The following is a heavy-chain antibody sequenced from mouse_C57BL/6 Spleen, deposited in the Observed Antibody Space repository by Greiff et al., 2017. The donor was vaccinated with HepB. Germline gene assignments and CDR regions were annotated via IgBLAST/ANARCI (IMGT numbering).Heavy chain of an antibody. V-gene: IGHV1-26*01. CDR1: GYTFTDYY. J-gene: IGHJ3*01. D-gene: IGHD2-3*01. CDR2: INPNNGGT. CDR3: ARSPDGYSFAY. Sequence: EVQLQQSGPELVKPGASVKISCKASGYTFTDYYMNWVKQSHGKSLEWIGDINPNNGGTSYNQKFKGKATLTVDKSSSTAYMELRSLTSEDSAVYYCARSPDGYSFAYWGQGTLVTVSA.